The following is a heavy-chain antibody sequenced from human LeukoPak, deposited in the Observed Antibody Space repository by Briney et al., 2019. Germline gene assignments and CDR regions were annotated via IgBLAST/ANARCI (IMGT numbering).Heavy chain of an antibody. CDR2: MSDSGAVT. J-gene: IGHJ4*02. Sequence: RPGRSLRLSCEASGFTFSSYSMTWVRQAPGRGLEWLSIMSDSGAVTFYADSVKGRFTISRDNSKNTLYLQMNSLRAEDTAFYYCARGAPTATRHFDYWGQGTLVTVSS. CDR3: ARGAPTATRHFDY. CDR1: GFTFSSYS. D-gene: IGHD4-17*01. V-gene: IGHV3-23*01.